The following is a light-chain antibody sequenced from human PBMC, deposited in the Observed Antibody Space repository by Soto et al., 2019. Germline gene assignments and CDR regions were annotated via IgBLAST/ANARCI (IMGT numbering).Light chain of an antibody. Sequence: DIQLTQSPSALSASVGDRVTFTCRASQGISHFLNWYQHKSGKAPRLLISSASTLNIGVPSRFSGSWSGTDFTLTISSVQLEDFATYYCQQSYSNVMYTFGQGTKLEIK. CDR3: QQSYSNVMYT. J-gene: IGKJ2*01. CDR2: SAS. V-gene: IGKV1-39*01. CDR1: QGISHF.